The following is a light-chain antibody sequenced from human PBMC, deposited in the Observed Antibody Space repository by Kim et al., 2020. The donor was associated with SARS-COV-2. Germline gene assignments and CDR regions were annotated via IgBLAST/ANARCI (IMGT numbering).Light chain of an antibody. J-gene: IGLJ2*01. V-gene: IGLV3-19*01. Sequence: SSELTQDPAVSVALGQTVTITCQGDSLRSYYATWYQQKPGQAPVLVIYGQDNRPSGIPDRFSASSSGNTASLTITGAQAEDEADYYCNSRDSSGNHVVIGGGTQLTVL. CDR3: NSRDSSGNHVV. CDR1: SLRSYY. CDR2: GQD.